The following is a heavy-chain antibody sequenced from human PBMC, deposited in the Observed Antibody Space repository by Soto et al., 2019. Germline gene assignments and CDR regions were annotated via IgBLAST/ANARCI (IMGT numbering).Heavy chain of an antibody. CDR1: GSSISCGGYC. J-gene: IGHJ4*02. D-gene: IGHD6-13*01. V-gene: IGHV4-31*03. CDR3: AAGPNLYFFDY. Sequence: SETQSLTCTVSGSSISCGGYCWTWIRQHPGKDLEWIGNICYSGSTYYSPSLKNRLTISIDTSKNQFSLKLTSVTAADTAVYYCAAGPNLYFFDYWGQGVLVTVSS. CDR2: ICYSGST.